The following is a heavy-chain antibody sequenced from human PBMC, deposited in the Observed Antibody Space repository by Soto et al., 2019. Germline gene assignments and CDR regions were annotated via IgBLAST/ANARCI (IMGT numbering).Heavy chain of an antibody. CDR3: AKTTYYYDSSGPNGWFDP. Sequence: ESGGGLVQPGGSLRLSCAASGFTFSSYAMSWVRQAPGKGLEWVSAISGSGGSTYYADSVKGRFTISRDNSKNTLYLQMNSLRAEDTAVYYCAKTTYYYDSSGPNGWFDPWGQGTLVTVSS. V-gene: IGHV3-23*01. D-gene: IGHD3-22*01. CDR2: ISGSGGST. J-gene: IGHJ5*02. CDR1: GFTFSSYA.